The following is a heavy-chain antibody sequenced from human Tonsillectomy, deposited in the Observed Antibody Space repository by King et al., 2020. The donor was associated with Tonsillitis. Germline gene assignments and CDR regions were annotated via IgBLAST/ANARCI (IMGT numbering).Heavy chain of an antibody. CDR3: TTDHVEYYYGSGSYYSYYYGMDV. CDR2: VKSNTDGGTT. D-gene: IGHD3-10*01. J-gene: IGHJ6*02. CDR1: GFTFSNAW. V-gene: IGHV3-15*01. Sequence: QLVQSGGGLVKPGGSLRLSCAASGFTFSNAWMSWVRQAPRKGLEWVGRVKSNTDGGTTDYAAPVKGRFTISRDDSKNTLYLQMNSLKTEDTAVYYCTTDHVEYYYGSGSYYSYYYGMDVWGQGTTVTVSS.